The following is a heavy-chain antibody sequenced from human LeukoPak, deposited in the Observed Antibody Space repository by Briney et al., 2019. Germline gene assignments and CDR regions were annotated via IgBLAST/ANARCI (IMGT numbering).Heavy chain of an antibody. CDR3: ARVRGRSYYDSSGYLDY. V-gene: IGHV4-59*12. D-gene: IGHD3-22*01. CDR2: IYYSGST. J-gene: IGHJ4*02. Sequence: SETLSLTCTVSGGSMSPYHWGWIRQPPGKGLEWTGYIYYSGSTNYNPSLKSRVTISVDTSKNQFSLKLSSVTAADTAVYYCARVRGRSYYDSSGYLDYWGQGTLVTVSS. CDR1: GGSMSPYH.